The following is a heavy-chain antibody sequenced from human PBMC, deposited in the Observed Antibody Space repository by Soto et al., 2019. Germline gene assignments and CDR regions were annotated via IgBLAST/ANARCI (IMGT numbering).Heavy chain of an antibody. CDR3: ARPRYCSGGSCYQDY. J-gene: IGHJ4*02. D-gene: IGHD2-15*01. Sequence: EVQLVESGGGLVQPGGSLRLSCAASGFTFSSYSMNWVRQAPGKGLEWVSYISSSSTAMSYADSVKGRFTISRDNAKNSLYLKMNSLRAEDTAVYYCARPRYCSGGSCYQDYWGQGTLVTVSS. CDR1: GFTFSSYS. V-gene: IGHV3-48*01. CDR2: ISSSSTAM.